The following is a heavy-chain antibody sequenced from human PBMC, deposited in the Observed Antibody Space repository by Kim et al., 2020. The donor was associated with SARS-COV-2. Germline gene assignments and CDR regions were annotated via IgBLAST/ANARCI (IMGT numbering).Heavy chain of an antibody. D-gene: IGHD6-13*01. J-gene: IGHJ4*02. CDR3: TTEGSSWSYFDY. Sequence: DYAATVKGRFTISRDDSKNTLYLQMNSLKTEDTALYYCTTEGSSWSYFDYWGQGTLVTVSS. V-gene: IGHV3-15*01.